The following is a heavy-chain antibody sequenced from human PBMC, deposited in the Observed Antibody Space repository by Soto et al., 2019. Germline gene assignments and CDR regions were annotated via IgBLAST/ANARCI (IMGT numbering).Heavy chain of an antibody. D-gene: IGHD2-8*02. Sequence: QVQLQQWGAGLLKPSETLSLTCAVYGGSFSGYYWTWIRQPPGTGLEWIGEINHSGSTNYNPSLKSRGTISVDTSKRQCSLKLTSVTAAGTAVYYCARDKITGLFDYWGQGTLVTVSS. CDR3: ARDKITGLFDY. V-gene: IGHV4-34*01. J-gene: IGHJ4*02. CDR1: GGSFSGYY. CDR2: INHSGST.